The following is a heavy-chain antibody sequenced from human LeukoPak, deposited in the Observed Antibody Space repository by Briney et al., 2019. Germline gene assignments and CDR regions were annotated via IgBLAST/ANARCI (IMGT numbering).Heavy chain of an antibody. CDR2: ISWNSGSI. CDR3: AKPLRFLEWLSDFDY. V-gene: IGHV3-9*01. D-gene: IGHD3-3*01. Sequence: GRSLRLSCAASGFTFDDYAMHWVRQAPGKGLEWVSGISWNSGSIGYADSVKGRFTISRDNAKNTLYLQMNSLRAEDTAVYYCAKPLRFLEWLSDFDYWGQGTLVTVSS. J-gene: IGHJ4*02. CDR1: GFTFDDYA.